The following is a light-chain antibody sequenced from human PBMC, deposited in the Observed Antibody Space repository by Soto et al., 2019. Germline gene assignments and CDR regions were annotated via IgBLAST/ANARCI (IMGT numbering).Light chain of an antibody. J-gene: IGKJ2*01. Sequence: DIQMTQSPSTLSASVGDRVTITCRASQSIGTWLAWYQQKPGKAPNLLIYDASSLEGGVPSRFSGSGSGTEFTLTISSLQPDDFTTYYCQQYNNFPSTFGHGTKLEIK. CDR1: QSIGTW. CDR2: DAS. CDR3: QQYNNFPST. V-gene: IGKV1-5*01.